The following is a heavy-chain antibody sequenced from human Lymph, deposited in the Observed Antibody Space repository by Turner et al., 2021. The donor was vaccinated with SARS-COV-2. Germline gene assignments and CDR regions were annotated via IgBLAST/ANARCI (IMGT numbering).Heavy chain of an antibody. D-gene: IGHD3-3*01. CDR3: AKVHGIWIGYIDY. CDR1: GFTFRSYA. Sequence: EVQLLESGGGLVQPGGSLRLSCAASGFTFRSYAMGWVRQAPGKGLEWVSAISGSGGSTYYADSVKGRFTISRDNAKNTLYLQMNSLGAEDTAVYYCAKVHGIWIGYIDYWGQGTLVTVSS. J-gene: IGHJ4*02. CDR2: ISGSGGST. V-gene: IGHV3-23*01.